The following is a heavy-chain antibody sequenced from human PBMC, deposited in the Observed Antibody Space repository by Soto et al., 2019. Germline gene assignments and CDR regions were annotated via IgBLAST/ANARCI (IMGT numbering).Heavy chain of an antibody. CDR1: GGSVSSGSYY. CDR3: SNYXSTVTSDY. J-gene: IGHJ4*02. V-gene: IGHV4-61*01. D-gene: IGHD4-17*01. CDR2: IYYSGST. Sequence: PSETLSLTCTVSGGSVSSGSYYWSWIRQPPGKGLECIGYIYYSGSTNYNPSLKSRVTISVDTSKNQFSLKLSSVTAADTAVYYWSNYXSTVTSDYWGQGTLGTVSS.